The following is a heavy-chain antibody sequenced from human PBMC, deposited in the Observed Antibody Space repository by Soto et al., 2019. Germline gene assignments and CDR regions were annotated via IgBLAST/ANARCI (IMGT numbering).Heavy chain of an antibody. CDR2: MSYDGSEE. J-gene: IGHJ4*02. V-gene: IGHV3-30*03. Sequence: QVQLVESGGGVVQPGRSLRLSCAASGISFSRFGMHWVRQAPGKGLEWVAVMSYDGSEESYADSVKGRFTIYRDNSKNTLYLQMNSLRAEDTAVYYCATLWGVPADYWGQGTLVTVSS. CDR1: GISFSRFG. CDR3: ATLWGVPADY. D-gene: IGHD3-10*01.